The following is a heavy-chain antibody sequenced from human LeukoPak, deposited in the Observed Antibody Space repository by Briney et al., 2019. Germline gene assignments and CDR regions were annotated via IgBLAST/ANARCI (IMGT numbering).Heavy chain of an antibody. V-gene: IGHV4-4*02. CDR1: GGPIITTNW. Sequence: SETLSLTCAVSGGPIITTNWWSWVRQPPGKGLEWIGEVHLNGATNYNPSLESRVSMSIDKSKNQLYLQLRPVSAADTAIYYCARESGAFSPFGFWGQGTLVTVSS. CDR3: ARESGAFSPFGF. J-gene: IGHJ4*02. D-gene: IGHD1-26*01. CDR2: VHLNGAT.